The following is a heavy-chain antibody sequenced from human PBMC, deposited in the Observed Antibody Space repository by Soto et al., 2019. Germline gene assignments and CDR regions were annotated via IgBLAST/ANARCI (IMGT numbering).Heavy chain of an antibody. CDR2: ISSSSSTI. J-gene: IGHJ6*02. D-gene: IGHD2-2*02. CDR3: ARDGYCSSTSCYTAYYYYGMDV. Sequence: GSLRLSCAASGFTFSSYSMNWVRQAPGKGLEWVSYISSSSSTIYYADSVKGRFTISRDNAKNSLYLQMNSLRDEDTAVYYCARDGYCSSTSCYTAYYYYGMDVWGQGTTVTVSS. V-gene: IGHV3-48*02. CDR1: GFTFSSYS.